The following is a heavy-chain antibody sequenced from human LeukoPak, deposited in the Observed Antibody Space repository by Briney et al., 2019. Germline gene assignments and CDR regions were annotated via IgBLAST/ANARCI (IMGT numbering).Heavy chain of an antibody. D-gene: IGHD3-3*01. CDR2: IYYSGST. CDR1: GGSISSSSYY. J-gene: IGHJ4*02. Sequence: SETLSLTCTVSGGSISSSSYYWGWIRQPPGKGLEWIGSIYYSGSTYYNPSLKSRVTISVDTSKNQFSLKLSSVTAADTAVYYCARGRFPFDYWGQGTLVTVSS. V-gene: IGHV4-39*07. CDR3: ARGRFPFDY.